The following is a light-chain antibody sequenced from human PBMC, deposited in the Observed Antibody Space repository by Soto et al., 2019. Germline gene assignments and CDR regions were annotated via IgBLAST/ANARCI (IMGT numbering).Light chain of an antibody. V-gene: IGLV2-14*01. Sequence: QSALTQPASVSGSRGQSITVSCTGTTEVPASNSVSWYQQHPGKAPILIIYDVTKRPSGVSSRFSGSKSDNTASLTISGLQVEDEADYYCSSYVTSSLVLFGGGTKLTVL. CDR1: TEVPASNS. J-gene: IGLJ2*01. CDR2: DVT. CDR3: SSYVTSSLVL.